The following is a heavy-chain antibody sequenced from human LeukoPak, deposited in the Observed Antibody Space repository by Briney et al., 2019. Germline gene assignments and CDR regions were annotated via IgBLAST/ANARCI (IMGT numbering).Heavy chain of an antibody. D-gene: IGHD2-2*01. CDR3: ARLKYQLIFDY. CDR1: GLNVSTNY. CDR2: IDRGSGT. J-gene: IGHJ4*02. V-gene: IGHV3-53*04. Sequence: PGGSLRLSCAASGLNVSTNYMSWVRQVPGRGLEWVSVIDRGSGTNYADSVEGRFTISRHKSKNTVYLQMNSLGAEDTAVYYCARLKYQLIFDYWGQGALVTVSS.